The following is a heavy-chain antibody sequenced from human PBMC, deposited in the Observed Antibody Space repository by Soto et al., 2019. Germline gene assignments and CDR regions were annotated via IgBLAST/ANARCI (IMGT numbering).Heavy chain of an antibody. CDR3: ARVYGDYLDY. V-gene: IGHV4-59*01. D-gene: IGHD4-17*01. CDR2: IYYSGST. Sequence: SETLSLTCAVYGGSFSGYCWSWIRQPPGKGLEWIGYIYYSGSTNYNPSLKSRVAISVDTSKNQFSLKLSSVTAADTAVYYCARVYGDYLDYWGQGTLVTVSS. CDR1: GGSFSGYC. J-gene: IGHJ4*02.